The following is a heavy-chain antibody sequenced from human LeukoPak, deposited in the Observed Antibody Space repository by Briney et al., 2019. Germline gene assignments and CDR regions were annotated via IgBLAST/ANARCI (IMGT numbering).Heavy chain of an antibody. CDR2: ISGSGGST. Sequence: GGSLRLSCAASGFTFSSYAMSCVRQAPGKGLECVSAISGSGGSTYYADSVKGRFTISRDNSKNALYLQMNSPRAENTAVYYCAKETSYCSSTSCPTARSFDYWGQGTLVTVSS. D-gene: IGHD2-2*01. CDR1: GFTFSSYA. V-gene: IGHV3-23*01. J-gene: IGHJ4*01. CDR3: AKETSYCSSTSCPTARSFDY.